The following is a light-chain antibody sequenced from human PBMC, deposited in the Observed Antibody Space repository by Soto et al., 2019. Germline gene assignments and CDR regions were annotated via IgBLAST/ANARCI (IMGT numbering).Light chain of an antibody. J-gene: IGKJ1*01. CDR2: WAS. Sequence: DIVMTQSPDSLAVSLGERATINCKSSQSVLYSPNGKNYLAWYQQKPGQPPNLLIYWASTRESGVPERFSGSGSGTDFTLTISSLQVEDVSVYYCQQYYTTPVTFGQGTKVEI. CDR1: QSVLYSPNGKNY. CDR3: QQYYTTPVT. V-gene: IGKV4-1*01.